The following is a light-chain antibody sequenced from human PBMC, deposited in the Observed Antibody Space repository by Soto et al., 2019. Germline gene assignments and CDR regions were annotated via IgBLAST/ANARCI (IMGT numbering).Light chain of an antibody. CDR3: QSYYSGLSGRVF. Sequence: QSVLTQPPSVSGAPGQRVTISCTGSSSNIGAGYDVHWYQQLPGTAPKLLIYGNSNRPSGVPDRFSGSKSGTSASLAITGLQAEDVADYYCQSYYSGLSGRVFFGGGTMDTVL. V-gene: IGLV1-40*01. CDR1: SSNIGAGYD. CDR2: GNS. J-gene: IGLJ2*01.